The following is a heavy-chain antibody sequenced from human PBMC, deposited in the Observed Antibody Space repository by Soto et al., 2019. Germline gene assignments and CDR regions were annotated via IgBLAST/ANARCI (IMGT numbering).Heavy chain of an antibody. J-gene: IGHJ6*03. V-gene: IGHV4-34*01. CDR2: INHSGST. CDR3: ARDRGASYSSSSGDYYYYYMDV. D-gene: IGHD6-6*01. CDR1: GGSFSDYY. Sequence: SQTLPLTCAVFGGSFSDYYWSLIRQPQGKGLEWIGEINHSGSTNYNPSLKSRVTISVDTSKNQFSLQLNSVTPEDTAVYYCARDRGASYSSSSGDYYYYYMDVWGKGTTVTVSS.